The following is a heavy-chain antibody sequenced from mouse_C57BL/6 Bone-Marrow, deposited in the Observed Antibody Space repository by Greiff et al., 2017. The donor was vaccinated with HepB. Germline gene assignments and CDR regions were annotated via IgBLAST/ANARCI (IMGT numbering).Heavy chain of an antibody. CDR3: ARSLDGYYAFDY. D-gene: IGHD2-3*01. CDR1: GYTFTSYW. V-gene: IGHV1-64*01. CDR2: IHPNSGST. Sequence: QVQLQQSGAELVKPGASVKLSCKASGYTFTSYWMHWVKQRPGQGLEWIGMIHPNSGSTNYNEKFKSKATLTVDKSSSTAYMQLSSLTSEDSAVYYCARSLDGYYAFDYWGQGTTLTVSS. J-gene: IGHJ2*01.